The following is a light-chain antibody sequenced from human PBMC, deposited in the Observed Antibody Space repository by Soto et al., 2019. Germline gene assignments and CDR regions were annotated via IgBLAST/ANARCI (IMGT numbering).Light chain of an antibody. Sequence: EVVLTQSPGTLSLSPGERATLSCRASQSVSNNYLAWYQQKPGQSPKLLIFGSSDRATGIPDRFSGSGSGTDFTLTISSLEPEDFGVYYCQHYGSSPPYTFGQGTKLEIK. CDR2: GSS. V-gene: IGKV3-20*01. CDR3: QHYGSSPPYT. J-gene: IGKJ2*01. CDR1: QSVSNNY.